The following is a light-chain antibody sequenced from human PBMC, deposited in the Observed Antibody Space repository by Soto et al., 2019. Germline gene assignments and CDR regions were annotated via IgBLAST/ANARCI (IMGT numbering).Light chain of an antibody. V-gene: IGLV2-23*02. CDR1: SSDVGSYNL. CDR2: EVS. CDR3: CSYAGSSTSVV. Sequence: QSVLTQPASVSGSPGQSITISCTGTSSDVGSYNLVSWYQQHPGKAPKLMIYEVSERPSGVSNRFSGSKSGNTASLTISGLQAEDEADYYCCSYAGSSTSVVFGGGTQLTVL. J-gene: IGLJ2*01.